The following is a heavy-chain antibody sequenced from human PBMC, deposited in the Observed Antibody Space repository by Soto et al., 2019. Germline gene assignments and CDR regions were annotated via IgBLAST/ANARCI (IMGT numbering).Heavy chain of an antibody. CDR2: ISYDGSNK. J-gene: IGHJ6*02. CDR1: GFTFSSYG. V-gene: IGHV3-30*18. CDR3: AKDPLYSSREGMDV. D-gene: IGHD6-13*01. Sequence: GGSLRLSCAASGFTFSSYGMHWVRQAPGKGLEWVAVISYDGSNKYYADSVKGRFTISRDNSKNTLYLQMNSLRAEDTAVYYCAKDPLYSSREGMDVWGQGTTVTVSS.